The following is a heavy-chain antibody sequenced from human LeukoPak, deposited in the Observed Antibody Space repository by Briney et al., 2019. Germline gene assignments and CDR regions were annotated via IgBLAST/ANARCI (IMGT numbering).Heavy chain of an antibody. CDR2: IIASGGTT. V-gene: IGHV3-23*01. D-gene: IGHD3-10*01. J-gene: IGHJ4*02. CDR1: GFPFSSYA. CDR3: AKGAGGSYGLYYFDY. Sequence: PGGSLRLSCAASGFPFSSYAMSWFRQTPGKGLERVSSIIASGGTTYYADSVKGRFTISRDNSKNTVYLQMNTLRAEDTAVYYCAKGAGGSYGLYYFDYWGQGALVTVSS.